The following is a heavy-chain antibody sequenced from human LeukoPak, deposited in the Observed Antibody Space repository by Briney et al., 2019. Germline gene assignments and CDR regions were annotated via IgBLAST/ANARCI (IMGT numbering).Heavy chain of an antibody. CDR2: INPSSGST. D-gene: IGHD3-22*01. CDR3: ARDLDYYYSSGYSTLDY. CDR1: GYTFTSYY. V-gene: IGHV1-46*01. J-gene: IGHJ4*02. Sequence: ASVKVSCKASGYTFTSYYMHWVRQAPGQGLEWMGIINPSSGSTSYAQKFQGRVTMTRDTSTSTVYMELSSLRSEDTALYYCARDLDYYYSSGYSTLDYWGQGALVTVSS.